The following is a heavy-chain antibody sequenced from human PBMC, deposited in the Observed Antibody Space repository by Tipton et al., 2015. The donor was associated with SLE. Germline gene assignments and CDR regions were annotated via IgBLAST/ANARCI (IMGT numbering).Heavy chain of an antibody. CDR2: ISGHDDRT. V-gene: IGHV3-23*01. CDR3: AKVKGIAGIPGAPRDFDY. Sequence: SLRLSCAASAFTFSSYAMSWVRQAPGKGLQWVSTISGHDDRTYYADSVEGRFTISRDNSKTTLYLQMNSLRAEDTAVYYCAKVKGIAGIPGAPRDFDYWGQGTLVTVSS. J-gene: IGHJ4*02. CDR1: AFTFSSYA. D-gene: IGHD1-20*01.